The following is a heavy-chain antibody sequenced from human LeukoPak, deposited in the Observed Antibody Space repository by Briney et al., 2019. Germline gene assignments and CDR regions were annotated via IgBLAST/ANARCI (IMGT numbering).Heavy chain of an antibody. CDR3: ARSLRGAGDYYYYMDV. Sequence: PGGSLRLSCAASGFTFSSYWMSWVRQAPGKGLEWVANIKQDGSEKYYVDSVKGRFTISRDNAKNSLYLQMNSLRAEDTAVYYCARSLRGAGDYYYYMDVWGKGTTVTISS. CDR2: IKQDGSEK. V-gene: IGHV3-7*01. D-gene: IGHD3-10*01. CDR1: GFTFSSYW. J-gene: IGHJ6*03.